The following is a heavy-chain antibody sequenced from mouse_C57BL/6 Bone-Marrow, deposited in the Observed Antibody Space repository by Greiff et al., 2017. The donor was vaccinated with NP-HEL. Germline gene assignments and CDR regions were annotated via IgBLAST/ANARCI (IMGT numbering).Heavy chain of an antibody. CDR2: IHPNSGST. CDR3: ASGTTVGVPHYFDY. Sequence: QVQLQQPGAELVKPGASVKLSCKASGYTFTSYWMHWVKQRPGQGLEWIGMIHPNSGSTNYTEKFKSKATLTVDKSSSTAYMQLSSLTSEDSAVYYCASGTTVGVPHYFDYWGQGTTLTVSS. V-gene: IGHV1-64*01. D-gene: IGHD1-1*01. J-gene: IGHJ2*01. CDR1: GYTFTSYW.